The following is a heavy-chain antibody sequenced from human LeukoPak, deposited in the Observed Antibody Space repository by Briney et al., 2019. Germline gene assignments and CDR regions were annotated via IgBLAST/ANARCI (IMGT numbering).Heavy chain of an antibody. J-gene: IGHJ1*01. V-gene: IGHV3-23*01. Sequence: PGGSLRLSCAASGFTFSSYAMSWVRQAPGKGLEWVSAISGSGGSTYYADSVKGRFTISRDNSKNTLYLQMNSLRAEDTALYHCARVACSSTSCYTGYFQHWGQGTLVTVSS. CDR1: GFTFSSYA. D-gene: IGHD2-2*02. CDR2: ISGSGGST. CDR3: ARVACSSTSCYTGYFQH.